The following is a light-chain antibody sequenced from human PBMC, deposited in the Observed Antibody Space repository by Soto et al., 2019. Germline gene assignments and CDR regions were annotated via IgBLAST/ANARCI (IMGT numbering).Light chain of an antibody. CDR2: GAS. V-gene: IGKV3-15*01. J-gene: IGKJ2*01. Sequence: EIVMTQFPATLSVSPGESATLSCRASQSISIDLAWYQQRPGQAPRLLIYGASTRATGFPARFSGSGSGTEFTLTISSLQSEDFAVYYCQQYHRWPPYTFGQGTKLEIK. CDR1: QSISID. CDR3: QQYHRWPPYT.